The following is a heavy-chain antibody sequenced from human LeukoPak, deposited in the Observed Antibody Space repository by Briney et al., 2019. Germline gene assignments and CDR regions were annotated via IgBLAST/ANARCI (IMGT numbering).Heavy chain of an antibody. CDR1: GGSFSGYF. Sequence: PSETLSLTCVVSGGSFSGYFWSWIRQPPGKGLEWIGEITPSGSTNYSPSLKSRVSISIDTSKKKLSLRLTSVTAADSAVYYCASSFYYDSRDYWGQGTLVTVSS. V-gene: IGHV4-34*01. J-gene: IGHJ4*02. CDR2: ITPSGST. D-gene: IGHD3-22*01. CDR3: ASSFYYDSRDY.